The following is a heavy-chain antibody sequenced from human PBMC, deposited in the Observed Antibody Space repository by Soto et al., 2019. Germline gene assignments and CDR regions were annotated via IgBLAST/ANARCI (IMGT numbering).Heavy chain of an antibody. CDR1: GGSITSYS. CDR2: IYNSESTGST. CDR3: ATLPPRIVVMTLPSPS. D-gene: IGHD2-21*02. V-gene: IGHV4-59*12. J-gene: IGHJ4*02. Sequence: SVTLSLTCTVSGGSITSYSWNWIRQSPGKGLEWIGYIYNSESTGSTNYNPSLKSRVTISVDTSKSQFSLNLKSVTAADTAVYYCATLPPRIVVMTLPSPSWGQGTLVTVSS.